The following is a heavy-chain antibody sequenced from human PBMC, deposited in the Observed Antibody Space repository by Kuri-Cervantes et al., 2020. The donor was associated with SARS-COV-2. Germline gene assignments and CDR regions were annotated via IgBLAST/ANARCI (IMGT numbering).Heavy chain of an antibody. D-gene: IGHD2-15*01. J-gene: IGHJ5*02. CDR1: GYTLTELS. Sequence: ASVKVSCKVSGYTLTELSMHWVRQAPGKGLEWMGGFDPEDGETIYAQKFQGRVTMTGDTSTSTVYMELSSLRSEDTAVYYCAGESGGYCSGGSCSTNWFDPWGQGTLVTVSS. V-gene: IGHV1-24*01. CDR3: AGESGGYCSGGSCSTNWFDP. CDR2: FDPEDGET.